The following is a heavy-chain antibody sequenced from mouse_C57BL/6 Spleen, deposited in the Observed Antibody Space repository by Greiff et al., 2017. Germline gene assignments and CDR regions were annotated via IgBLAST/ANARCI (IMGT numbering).Heavy chain of an antibody. CDR1: GYAFTNYL. CDR2: INPGSGGT. Sequence: QVQLQQSGAELVRPGTSVKVSCKASGYAFTNYLIEWVKQRPGQGLEWIGVINPGSGGTNYNEKFKGKATLTADKSSSTAYMQLSSLTSEDSAVYFCAREDDYYAMDYRGQGTSVTVSS. CDR3: AREDDYYAMDY. J-gene: IGHJ4*01. V-gene: IGHV1-54*01.